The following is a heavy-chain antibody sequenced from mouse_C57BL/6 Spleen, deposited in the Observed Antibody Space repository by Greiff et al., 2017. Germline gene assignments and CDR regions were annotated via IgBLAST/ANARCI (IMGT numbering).Heavy chain of an antibody. CDR2: ISNGGGST. CDR3: ARHARPYWYYDV. Sequence: EVKLVESGGGLVQPGGSLKLSCAASGFTFSDYYMYWVRQTPEKRLEWVAYISNGGGSTYYPETVKGRFTISRDNAKNTLYLQMSRLKSEDTAMYDCARHARPYWYYDVWGTGTTVTVSS. V-gene: IGHV5-12*01. CDR1: GFTFSDYY. J-gene: IGHJ1*03.